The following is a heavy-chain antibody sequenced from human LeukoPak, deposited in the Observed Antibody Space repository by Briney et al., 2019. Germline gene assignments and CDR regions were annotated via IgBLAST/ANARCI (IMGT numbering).Heavy chain of an antibody. CDR2: IYTSGST. V-gene: IGHV4-4*09. CDR3: ARGLPYYDYYYMDV. Sequence: SETLSLTCTVSGGSISSYYWSWIRQPPGKGLEWIGYIYTSGSTNYNPSLKSRVTISVDTSKNQFSLKLSSVTAADTAVYYCARGLPYYDYYYMDVWGKGTTGTVSS. J-gene: IGHJ6*03. CDR1: GGSISSYY. D-gene: IGHD5/OR15-5a*01.